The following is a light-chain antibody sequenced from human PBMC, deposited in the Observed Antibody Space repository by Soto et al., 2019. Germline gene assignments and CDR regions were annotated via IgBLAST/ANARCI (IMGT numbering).Light chain of an antibody. J-gene: IGKJ3*01. CDR3: QQYNKWPLFT. CDR1: HSISSN. Sequence: IVMTQSPATLSVSPGQRATLSCRASHSISSNLAWYQQRPGQAPRLLIYGASTRATGVPARFSGSGSGTDFVLTISSLQSEDFAIYYCQQYNKWPLFTFGPGTRVDI. V-gene: IGKV3-15*01. CDR2: GAS.